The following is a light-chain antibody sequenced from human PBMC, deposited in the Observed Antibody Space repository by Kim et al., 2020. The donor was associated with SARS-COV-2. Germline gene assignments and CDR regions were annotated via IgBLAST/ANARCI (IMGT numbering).Light chain of an antibody. V-gene: IGLV3-1*01. CDR3: QAWDSSTAV. J-gene: IGLJ3*02. CDR1: KLGDKY. CDR2: QDS. Sequence: GSPGQPGSLTCSGDKLGDKYACWYQQKPGQAPVLVIYQDSKRPSGIPERFSGSNSGNTATLTISGTQAMDEADYYCQAWDSSTAVFGGGTQLTVL.